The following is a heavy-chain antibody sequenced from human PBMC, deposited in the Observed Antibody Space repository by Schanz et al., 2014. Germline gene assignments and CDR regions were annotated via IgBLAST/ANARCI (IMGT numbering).Heavy chain of an antibody. CDR1: GYTFTGHH. Sequence: QVQLVQSGAEVKKPGASVKVSCKASGYTFTGHHMHWVRQAPGQGLEWMGIINPTGGSTTYAEKFLGRVTMTSDTSTSTVYMELSRLRSEDMAVYYCARELRLEYYFDYWGQGTQVTVSS. CDR2: INPTGGST. V-gene: IGHV1-46*01. D-gene: IGHD4-17*01. CDR3: ARELRLEYYFDY. J-gene: IGHJ4*02.